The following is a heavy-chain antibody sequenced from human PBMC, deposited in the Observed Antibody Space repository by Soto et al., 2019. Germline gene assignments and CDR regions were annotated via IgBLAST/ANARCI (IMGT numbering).Heavy chain of an antibody. CDR1: GGSISSSNW. Sequence: QVQLQESGPGLVKPSGTLSLTCAVSGGSISSSNWWSWVRQPPGKWLEWIGEMYHSGSTNHNPSLKSRVTTSVDKSKPQFSLKLSSVIAADTAVYYCARAHCSGGSCYSVQHWFDPWGQGTLVTVSS. CDR3: ARAHCSGGSCYSVQHWFDP. V-gene: IGHV4-4*02. J-gene: IGHJ5*02. CDR2: MYHSGST. D-gene: IGHD2-15*01.